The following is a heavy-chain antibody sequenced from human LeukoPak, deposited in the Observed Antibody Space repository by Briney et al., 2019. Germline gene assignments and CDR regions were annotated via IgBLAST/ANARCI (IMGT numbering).Heavy chain of an antibody. CDR2: INPNSGGT. D-gene: IGHD3-22*01. Sequence: ASVKVSCKASGYTFTGYYMHWVRQAPGQGLEWMGWINPNSGGTNYAQKFQGRVTMTRDTSISTAYMELSRLRSDDTAVYYCARAASSYYDSSGYLYGAFDIWGQGTMVTVSS. J-gene: IGHJ3*02. V-gene: IGHV1-2*02. CDR1: GYTFTGYY. CDR3: ARAASSYYDSSGYLYGAFDI.